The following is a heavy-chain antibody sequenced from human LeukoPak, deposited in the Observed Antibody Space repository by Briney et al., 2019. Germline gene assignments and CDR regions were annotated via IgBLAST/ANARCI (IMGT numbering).Heavy chain of an antibody. D-gene: IGHD5-12*01. V-gene: IGHV1-2*02. CDR1: GYTFTGYY. Sequence: ASVKVSCKASGYTFTGYYMHWVRQAPGQGLEWMGWINPNSGGTNYAQKFQGRVTMTRDTSISTAYMELSRLRSDDTAVDYCARDGDSGYDLLGDYWGQGTLVTVSS. CDR2: INPNSGGT. CDR3: ARDGDSGYDLLGDY. J-gene: IGHJ4*02.